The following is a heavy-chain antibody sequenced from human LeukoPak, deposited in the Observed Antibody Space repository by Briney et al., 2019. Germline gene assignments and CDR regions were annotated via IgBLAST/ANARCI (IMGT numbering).Heavy chain of an antibody. Sequence: GGSLRLSCAASGFTVSSNYMSWVRQAPGKGLEWFSVIYSGGSTYYADSVKGRFTISRDNSKNTLYLQMNSLRAEDTAVYYCARDKDLSAFDIWGQGTMVTVSS. J-gene: IGHJ3*02. CDR3: ARDKDLSAFDI. CDR2: IYSGGST. V-gene: IGHV3-53*01. CDR1: GFTVSSNY.